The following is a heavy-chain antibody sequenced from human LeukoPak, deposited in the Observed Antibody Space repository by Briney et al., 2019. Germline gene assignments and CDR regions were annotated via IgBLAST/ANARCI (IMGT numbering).Heavy chain of an antibody. CDR2: IYNSGSS. CDR1: GGSISSGGYY. V-gene: IGHV4-31*03. J-gene: IGHJ4*02. Sequence: SQPLSLTCTVSGGSISSGGYYWSWFRQHPGKGLEWIGFIYNSGSSYYNPSLKSRVTISVDTSENQFSLKLSSVTAADTAVYYCATNYGGSSFDYWGQGTLVTVSS. D-gene: IGHD4-23*01. CDR3: ATNYGGSSFDY.